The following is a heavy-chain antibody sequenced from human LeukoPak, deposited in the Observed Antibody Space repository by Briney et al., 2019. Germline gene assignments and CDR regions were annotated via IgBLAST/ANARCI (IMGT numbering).Heavy chain of an antibody. CDR1: GGSFSGYY. J-gene: IGHJ6*03. CDR3: ARGVPAAISSYYYYYMDV. CDR2: INHSGST. D-gene: IGHD2-2*01. V-gene: IGHV4-34*01. Sequence: SETLSLTCAVYGGSFSGYYWSWIRQPPGKGLEWIGEINHSGSTNYNPSLKSRVTISVDTSKNQFSLKLSSVTAADTAVYYCARGVPAAISSYYYYYMDVWGKGTTVTVSS.